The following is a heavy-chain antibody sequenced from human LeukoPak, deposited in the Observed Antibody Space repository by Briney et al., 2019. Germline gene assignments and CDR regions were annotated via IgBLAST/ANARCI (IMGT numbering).Heavy chain of an antibody. CDR1: GFMFSGYW. V-gene: IGHV3-7*03. CDR2: IKQDGSEK. CDR3: AREEVRSFDN. D-gene: IGHD5-24*01. J-gene: IGHJ4*02. Sequence: PGGSLRLSCAASGFMFSGYWMTWVRQAPGKGLEWVANIKQDGSEKYYMSSVRGRFTISRDNAKNSLYLQMNNVRAEDTAVYYCAREEVRSFDNWGQGTPVTVSS.